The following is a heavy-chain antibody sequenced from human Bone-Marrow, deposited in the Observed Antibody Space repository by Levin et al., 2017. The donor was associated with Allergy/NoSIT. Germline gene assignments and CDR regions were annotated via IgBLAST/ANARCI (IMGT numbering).Heavy chain of an antibody. V-gene: IGHV3-9*01. Sequence: PGGSLRLSCAASGFTFDDYAMHWVRQAPGKGLEWVSGISWNSGSIGYADSVKGRLTISRDNAKNSLYLQMNSLRAEDTALYYCAKDPAAGLPWGYFDYWGQGTLVTVSS. CDR2: ISWNSGSI. J-gene: IGHJ4*02. CDR3: AKDPAAGLPWGYFDY. CDR1: GFTFDDYA. D-gene: IGHD6-13*01.